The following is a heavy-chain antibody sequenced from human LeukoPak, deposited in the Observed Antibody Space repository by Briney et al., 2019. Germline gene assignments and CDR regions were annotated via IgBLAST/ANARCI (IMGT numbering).Heavy chain of an antibody. CDR1: GGSISSGGYY. CDR2: TYYSGST. D-gene: IGHD3-22*01. CDR3: AREKTYYYDSSGYYYLFDY. J-gene: IGHJ4*02. V-gene: IGHV4-31*03. Sequence: NPSQTLSLTCTVSGGSISSGGYYWSWIRQHPGKGLEWIGYTYYSGSTYYNPSLKSRVTISVDTSKNQYSLKLSSVTAADTAVYYCAREKTYYYDSSGYYYLFDYWGQGTLVTVSS.